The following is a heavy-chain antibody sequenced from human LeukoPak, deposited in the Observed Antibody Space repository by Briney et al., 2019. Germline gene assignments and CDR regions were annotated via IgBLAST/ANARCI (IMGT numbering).Heavy chain of an antibody. CDR1: GYTFTSYA. Sequence: ASVKVSCKASGYTFTSYAMHWVRQAPGQRLEWMGWTNAGNGNTKYSQKFQGRVTITSATSASTAYMELRSLRSEDTAVYYCARVRSSSWYPRLFVRRGQGTQVTVSS. V-gene: IGHV1-3*01. CDR2: TNAGNGNT. D-gene: IGHD6-13*01. CDR3: ARVRSSSWYPRLFVR. J-gene: IGHJ4*02.